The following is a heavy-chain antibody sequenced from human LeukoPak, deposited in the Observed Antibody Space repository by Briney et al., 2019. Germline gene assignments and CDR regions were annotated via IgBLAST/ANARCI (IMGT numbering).Heavy chain of an antibody. D-gene: IGHD1-26*01. Sequence: SETLSLTCAVYGGSFSGYYWSWIRQPPGKGLEWIGEINHSGSTYYNPSLKSRVTISVDTSKNQFSLKLSSVTAADTAVYYCARSGVGATFDYWGQGTLVTVSS. V-gene: IGHV4-34*01. CDR3: ARSGVGATFDY. CDR2: INHSGST. CDR1: GGSFSGYY. J-gene: IGHJ4*02.